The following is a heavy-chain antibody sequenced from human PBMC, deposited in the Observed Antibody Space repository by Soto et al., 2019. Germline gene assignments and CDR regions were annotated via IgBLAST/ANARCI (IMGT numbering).Heavy chain of an antibody. V-gene: IGHV1-2*02. CDR3: ASAAVTGTAGLDF. Sequence: ASVKVSCKASGYTFSGFYIHWVRQAPGQGLEWMGWVNPNSGGTKSAEKFQGRVTMTRDTSISTAYMELSRLTSDDTAVYYCASAAVTGTAGLDFWGQGTQVTVSS. J-gene: IGHJ4*02. CDR2: VNPNSGGT. CDR1: GYTFSGFY. D-gene: IGHD6-19*01.